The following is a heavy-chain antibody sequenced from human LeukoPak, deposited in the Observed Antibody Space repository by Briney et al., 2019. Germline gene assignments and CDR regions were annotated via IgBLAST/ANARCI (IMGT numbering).Heavy chain of an antibody. CDR1: GHTFTSYD. V-gene: IGHV1-8*01. CDR2: MNPNSGNT. CDR3: ALGGSTTRPLDY. D-gene: IGHD4-17*01. J-gene: IGHJ4*02. Sequence: ASVKVSCKASGHTFTSYDINWVRQATGQGLEWMGWMNPNSGNTGYAQKFQGRVTMTRDTSISTAYMELSSLRSEDTAVYYCALGGSTTRPLDYWGQGTLVTVPS.